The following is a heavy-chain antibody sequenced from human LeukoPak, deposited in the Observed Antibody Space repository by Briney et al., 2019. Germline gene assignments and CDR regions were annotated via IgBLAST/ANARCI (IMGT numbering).Heavy chain of an antibody. CDR3: ARARVDADPHKYYFDY. J-gene: IGHJ4*02. D-gene: IGHD2-15*01. CDR1: GGSISSGGYS. V-gene: IGHV4-30-2*01. CDR2: IYHSGST. Sequence: PSETLSLTCAVSGGSISSGGYSWSWIRQPPGKGLEWIGYIYHSGSTYYNPSLKSRVTISVDRSKNQFSLKLSSVTAADTAVYYCARARVDADPHKYYFDYWGQGTLVTVSS.